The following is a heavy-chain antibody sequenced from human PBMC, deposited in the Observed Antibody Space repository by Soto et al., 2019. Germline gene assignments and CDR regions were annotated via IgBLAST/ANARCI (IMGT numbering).Heavy chain of an antibody. Sequence: GGSLRLSCAASGFTFSSYGMHWVRQAPGKGLEWVAVISYDGSNKYYADSVKGRFTISRDNSKNTLYLQMNSLRAEDTVVYYCAKDRQSDHVYSDYYYYYGMDVWGQGTTVTVSS. V-gene: IGHV3-30*18. CDR3: AKDRQSDHVYSDYYYYYGMDV. CDR2: ISYDGSNK. CDR1: GFTFSSYG. J-gene: IGHJ6*02. D-gene: IGHD2-15*01.